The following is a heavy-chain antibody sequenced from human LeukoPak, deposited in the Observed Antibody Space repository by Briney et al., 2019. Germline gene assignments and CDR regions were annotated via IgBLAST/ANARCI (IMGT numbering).Heavy chain of an antibody. CDR1: GDSINSGHY. V-gene: IGHV4-38-2*01. D-gene: IGHD3-10*01. CDR2: MYHSGST. J-gene: IGHJ3*02. Sequence: SETLSLTCGVSGDSINSGHYWGWIRQPPVEGLEWIGSMYHSGSTYYNPSLKSRVTISIDTSKDQFSLKLRSVTAADTAVYFCARNVTMVLPGQGAFDIWGQGTMVTVSS. CDR3: ARNVTMVLPGQGAFDI.